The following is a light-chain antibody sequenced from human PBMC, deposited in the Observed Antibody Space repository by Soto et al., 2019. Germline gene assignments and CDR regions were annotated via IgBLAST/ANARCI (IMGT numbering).Light chain of an antibody. Sequence: DIVMTQSPDSLAVSLGERATINCKSSQSVLSSSDSKNYLAWHQQKPGQPPKLLIYWASTRESGVPERLSGSGSGTDFALTISSLQAEDVAVYYCQQYYSNPITFGQGTRLEIK. CDR1: QSVLSSSDSKNY. V-gene: IGKV4-1*01. CDR2: WAS. CDR3: QQYYSNPIT. J-gene: IGKJ5*01.